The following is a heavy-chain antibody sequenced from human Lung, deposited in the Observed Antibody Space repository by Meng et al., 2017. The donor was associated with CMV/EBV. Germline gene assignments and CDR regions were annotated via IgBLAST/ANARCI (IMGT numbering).Heavy chain of an antibody. CDR2: IIPILGIA. V-gene: IGHV1-69*10. CDR1: GGTFSSYA. J-gene: IGHJ6*02. CDR3: SRDYCSSTSCNRRITGTTPSSDYYYGMDV. Sequence: SVKVSCKASGGTFSSYAISWLRQAPGQGLEWMGGIIPILGIANYAQKFQGRVTITADKSTSTAYMELSSLRSEDTAVYYCSRDYCSSTSCNRRITGTTPSSDYYYGMDVWGRGTTVTVSS. D-gene: IGHD2-2*01.